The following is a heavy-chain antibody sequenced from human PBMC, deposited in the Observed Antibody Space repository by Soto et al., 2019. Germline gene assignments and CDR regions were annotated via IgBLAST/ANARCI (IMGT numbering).Heavy chain of an antibody. CDR2: ISSSGSTI. Sequence: PGGSLRLSCAASGFTFSDYYMSWIRQAPGKGLEWVSYISSSGSTIYYADSVKGRFTISRDNAKNSLYLQMNSLRAEDTAVYYCATDYGDLQEYYYYGMDVWGQGTTVTVSS. CDR3: ATDYGDLQEYYYYGMDV. D-gene: IGHD4-17*01. J-gene: IGHJ6*02. CDR1: GFTFSDYY. V-gene: IGHV3-11*01.